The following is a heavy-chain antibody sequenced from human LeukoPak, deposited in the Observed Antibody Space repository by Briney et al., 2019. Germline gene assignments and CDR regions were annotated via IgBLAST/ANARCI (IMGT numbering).Heavy chain of an antibody. CDR3: AKHLSPRAHHDILTDYYHLDAFDI. CDR1: GGSISSFY. V-gene: IGHV4-59*08. CDR2: IYYSGST. Sequence: SETLSLTCTVSGGSISSFYWSWIRQPPGEGLEWIGYIYYSGSTSYNPSLKSRVAISVDTSKNQFSLKLSSVTAADAAVYYCAKHLSPRAHHDILTDYYHLDAFDIWGQGTMVTVSS. D-gene: IGHD3-9*01. J-gene: IGHJ3*02.